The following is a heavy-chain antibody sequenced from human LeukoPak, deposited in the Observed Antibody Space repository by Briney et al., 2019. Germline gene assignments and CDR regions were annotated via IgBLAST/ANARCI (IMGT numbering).Heavy chain of an antibody. Sequence: PGGSLRLSCAAPGFTVSSSYMSWVRQAPGKGLEWVSVIHSGGKTYYADSVKGRFTISRDNSKNTVYLQMNSVRAEDTAVYCCARDLDSYWINWGQGTLVTVSS. CDR3: ARDLDSYWIN. V-gene: IGHV3-53*01. D-gene: IGHD3-10*01. CDR1: GFTVSSSY. J-gene: IGHJ4*02. CDR2: IHSGGKT.